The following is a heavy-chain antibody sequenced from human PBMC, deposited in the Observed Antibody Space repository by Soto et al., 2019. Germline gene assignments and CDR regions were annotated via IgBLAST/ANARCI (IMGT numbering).Heavy chain of an antibody. Sequence: QVQLVQSGIEVKNPGASVKVSCKASGYAFTSFGISWVRQAPGQGLEWMGWSVANNGYTKYAQNLQGRVTLITDTSTSTAYMELRSLMYDDTAVDYCARCSGGTCYASYAFDIWGQGTMVTVSS. D-gene: IGHD2-15*01. CDR1: GYAFTSFG. CDR3: ARCSGGTCYASYAFDI. V-gene: IGHV1-18*01. CDR2: SVANNGYT. J-gene: IGHJ3*02.